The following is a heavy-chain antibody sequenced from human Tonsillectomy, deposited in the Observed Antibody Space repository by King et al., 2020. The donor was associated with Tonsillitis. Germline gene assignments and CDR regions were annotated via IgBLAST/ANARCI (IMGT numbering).Heavy chain of an antibody. CDR3: ARGTPHRQWLEGYNGMDV. J-gene: IGHJ6*02. Sequence: VQLVESGGGLVQPGGSLRLSCAASRFTFSSYWMSWVRQAPGKGLEWVANINHDGSEKHYVDSVKGRFTISRDNAKNSLYLQMNSLRAEDTAVYYCARGTPHRQWLEGYNGMDVWGQGTTVTVSS. V-gene: IGHV3-7*03. CDR1: RFTFSSYW. D-gene: IGHD3-22*01. CDR2: INHDGSEK.